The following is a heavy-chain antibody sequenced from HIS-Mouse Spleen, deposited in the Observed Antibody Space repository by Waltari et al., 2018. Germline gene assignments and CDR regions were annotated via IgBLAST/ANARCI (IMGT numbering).Heavy chain of an antibody. CDR1: GYTFTGYY. D-gene: IGHD2-8*01. V-gene: IGHV1-2*02. CDR3: ARSSLLMVYAIHAFDI. J-gene: IGHJ3*02. CDR2: TNPSSGGT. Sequence: QVQLVQSGAEVKKPGASVKVSCKASGYTFTGYYMHWVRQAPGQGLEWMGGTNPSSGGTNYAQKFKGRVTMTRDTSISTAYMELSRLRSDDTAVYYCARSSLLMVYAIHAFDIWGQGTMVTVSS.